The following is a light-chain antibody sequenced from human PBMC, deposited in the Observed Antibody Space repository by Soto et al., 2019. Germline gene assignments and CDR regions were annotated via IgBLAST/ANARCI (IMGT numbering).Light chain of an antibody. Sequence: IQLTLSPSSLSASVGDRVTSTCRASQDIAIYLAWYQQKPGEAPKLLIYAASTLYGGVPSRFSGSGSGTDFALTITSLQAEDFATYYCQPSYRTPTFGQGTRLEIK. CDR2: AAS. V-gene: IGKV1-9*01. CDR3: QPSYRTPT. J-gene: IGKJ5*01. CDR1: QDIAIY.